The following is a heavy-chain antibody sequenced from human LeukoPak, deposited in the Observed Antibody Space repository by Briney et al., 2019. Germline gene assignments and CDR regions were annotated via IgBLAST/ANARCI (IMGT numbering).Heavy chain of an antibody. J-gene: IGHJ5*02. Sequence: SQTLSLTCAISGDSVSSNSSAWNWIRQSPSRGLEWLGRTYYRSKWYNDYAVAVKSRLTINPDTSTTQFSRQLNAVTPEDTAVYYCARDTIFGSRNWFDPWGQGNLVTVSS. CDR3: ARDTIFGSRNWFDP. D-gene: IGHD3-3*01. V-gene: IGHV6-1*01. CDR1: GDSVSSNSSA. CDR2: TYYRSKWYN.